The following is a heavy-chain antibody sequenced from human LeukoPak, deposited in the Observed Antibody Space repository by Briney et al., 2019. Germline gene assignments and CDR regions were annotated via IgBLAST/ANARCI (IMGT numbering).Heavy chain of an antibody. CDR2: ISSSSSYI. J-gene: IGHJ4*02. CDR3: ARDPGIAAAATYFDY. CDR1: GFTFSSYE. Sequence: PGGSLRLSCAASGFTFSSYEMNWVRQAPGKGLEWVSSISSSSSYIYYADSVKGRFTISRDNAKNSLYLQMNSLRAEDTAVYYCARDPGIAAAATYFDYWGQGTLVTVSS. V-gene: IGHV3-21*01. D-gene: IGHD6-13*01.